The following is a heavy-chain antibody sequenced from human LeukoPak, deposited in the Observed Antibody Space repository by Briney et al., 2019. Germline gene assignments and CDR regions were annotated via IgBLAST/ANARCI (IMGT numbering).Heavy chain of an antibody. Sequence: GGSLRLSCATSGFTFSGYAMSWVRQAPGKGLEWVSAISGSGGSTYYADSVKGRFTISRDNSKNTLYLQMNSLRAEDTAVYYCAKYGNKRDNNFNFDYWGQGTLVTVSS. CDR1: GFTFSGYA. D-gene: IGHD5-24*01. J-gene: IGHJ4*02. CDR2: ISGSGGST. CDR3: AKYGNKRDNNFNFDY. V-gene: IGHV3-23*01.